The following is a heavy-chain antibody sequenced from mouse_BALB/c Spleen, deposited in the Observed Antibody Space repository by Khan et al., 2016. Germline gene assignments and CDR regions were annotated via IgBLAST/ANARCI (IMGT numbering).Heavy chain of an antibody. Sequence: EVQLQESGSGLVKPSQSLSLTCSVTGYSITSGYYWNWIRQFPGNKLEWMGYISYDGSNNYNPSLKNRISITRDTSKNQFFLKLNSVTTEDTATYYCARAWYFDYWGQGTTLTVSS. J-gene: IGHJ2*01. CDR2: ISYDGSN. CDR3: ARAWYFDY. V-gene: IGHV3-6*02. CDR1: GYSITSGYY.